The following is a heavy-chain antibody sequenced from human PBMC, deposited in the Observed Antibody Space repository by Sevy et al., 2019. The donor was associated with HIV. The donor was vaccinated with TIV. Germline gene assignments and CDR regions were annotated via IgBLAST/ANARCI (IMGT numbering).Heavy chain of an antibody. CDR1: GFTFSSYE. D-gene: IGHD3-10*01. CDR3: ARGSGIYQGYYFDFYMDA. V-gene: IGHV3-48*03. CDR2: ISRSGTAI. J-gene: IGHJ6*03. Sequence: GGSLRLSRAASGFTFSSYEMNWVRQAPGKGLEWVSYISRSGTAIYYADSVKGRFTISRANAANSLDLQMDGLRAEDTAVYYCARGSGIYQGYYFDFYMDAWGKGTTVTVSS.